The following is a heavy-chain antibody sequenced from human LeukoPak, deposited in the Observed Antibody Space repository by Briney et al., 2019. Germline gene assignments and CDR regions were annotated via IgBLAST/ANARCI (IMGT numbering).Heavy chain of an antibody. CDR3: ASERGQPPYYYYMDV. Sequence: GGSLRLSCAASGFTFSSYAMSWVRQAPGKGLEWVSAISGSGGSTYYADSVKGRFTISRDNAKNSLYLQMNSLRAEDTAVYYCASERGQPPYYYYMDVWGKGTTVTVSS. CDR2: ISGSGGST. CDR1: GFTFSSYA. D-gene: IGHD3-10*01. J-gene: IGHJ6*03. V-gene: IGHV3-23*01.